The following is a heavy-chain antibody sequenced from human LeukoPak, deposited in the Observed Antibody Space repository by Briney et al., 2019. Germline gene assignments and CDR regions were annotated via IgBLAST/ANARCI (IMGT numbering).Heavy chain of an antibody. J-gene: IGHJ4*02. CDR1: GFTFSSYA. V-gene: IGHV3-23*01. CDR2: INDNGGST. CDR3: ARSLKWNLVGFDY. D-gene: IGHD1-1*01. Sequence: PGGSLRLSCAASGFTFSSYAINWVRQAPGKGLEWVSVINDNGGSTFYADSVKGRFTISRDNSRDTVFLQMSGLRVEDTAVYYCARSLKWNLVGFDYWSQGTLVTVSS.